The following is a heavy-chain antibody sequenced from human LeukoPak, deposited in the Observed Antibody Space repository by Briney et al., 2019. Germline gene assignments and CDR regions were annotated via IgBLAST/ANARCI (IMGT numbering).Heavy chain of an antibody. CDR1: GFTFSSYA. CDR2: ISWNSGSI. V-gene: IGHV3-9*01. D-gene: IGHD5-18*01. Sequence: GGSLRLSCAASGFTFSSYAMHWVRQAPGKGLEWVSGISWNSGSIDYADSVKGRFTISRDNAKNSPYLQMNSLRAEDTALYYCAKDVYSYGREFDYWGQGNLVTVSS. J-gene: IGHJ4*02. CDR3: AKDVYSYGREFDY.